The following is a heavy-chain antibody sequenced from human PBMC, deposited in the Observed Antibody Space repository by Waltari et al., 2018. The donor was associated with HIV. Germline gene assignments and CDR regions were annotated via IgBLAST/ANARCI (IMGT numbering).Heavy chain of an antibody. J-gene: IGHJ6*02. CDR1: GFTVSSTY. V-gene: IGHV3-66*01. CDR2: IYRGGST. Sequence: EVQLVESGGGLVQPGGSLRLSCAASGFTVSSTYMSWVRQAPGRGWDGVLVIYRGGSTYFADSVKCRFTISRDNSKNTLYLQMNSLRAEDTAGYYGASIAYCGGDCYPRGMDVWGQGTTVTVSS. CDR3: ASIAYCGGDCYPRGMDV. D-gene: IGHD2-21*02.